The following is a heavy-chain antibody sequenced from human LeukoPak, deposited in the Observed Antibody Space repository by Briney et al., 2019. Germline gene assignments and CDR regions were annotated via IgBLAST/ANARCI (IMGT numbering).Heavy chain of an antibody. V-gene: IGHV4-59*01. CDR2: IYYSGST. CDR3: ARGIVVVPAAGAWFDP. J-gene: IGHJ5*02. Sequence: PSETLSLTCTVAGGSISSYYWSWIRQPPGKGLEWVGYIYYSGSTNYNPSLKSRVTISVDTSKNQFSLKLSSVTAADTAGYYCARGIVVVPAAGAWFDPWGQGTLVTVSS. CDR1: GGSISSYY. D-gene: IGHD2-2*01.